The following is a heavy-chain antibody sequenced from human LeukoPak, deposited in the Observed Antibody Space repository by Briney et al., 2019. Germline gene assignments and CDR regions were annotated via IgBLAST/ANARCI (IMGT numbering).Heavy chain of an antibody. CDR1: GGSISSYY. V-gene: IGHV4-59*01. Sequence: PSETLSLTCSVSGGSISSYYWTWIRQPPGKGLEWIGYRYYSGSTTYNPSLKSRVPISVDTSKSQFSLKLISVTAADTAIYYCARVRGDFETDWGQGTLVTVSS. CDR2: RYYSGST. J-gene: IGHJ1*01. D-gene: IGHD3-16*01. CDR3: ARVRGDFETD.